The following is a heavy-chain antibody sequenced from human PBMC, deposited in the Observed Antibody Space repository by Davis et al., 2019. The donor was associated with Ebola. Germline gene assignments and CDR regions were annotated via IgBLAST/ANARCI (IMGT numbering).Heavy chain of an antibody. Sequence: GESLKISCVASGFDVSSNYMSWVRQAPGKGLEWVSGISGSASSANYADSVKGRFTISRDNSKNTLHLQMNSLRAEDTAVYYCAKGSSPRGWGQGTLVTVSS. CDR2: ISGSASSA. CDR3: AKGSSPRG. D-gene: IGHD6-6*01. J-gene: IGHJ4*02. V-gene: IGHV3-66*03. CDR1: GFDVSSNY.